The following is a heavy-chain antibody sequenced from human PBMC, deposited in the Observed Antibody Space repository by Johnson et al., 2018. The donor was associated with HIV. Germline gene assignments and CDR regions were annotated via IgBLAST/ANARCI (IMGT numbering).Heavy chain of an antibody. CDR3: AKDRSRNYLYDAFDI. J-gene: IGHJ3*02. Sequence: VQLVESGGGVVRPGGSLRLSCAASGFTFDDYGMSWVRQVPGKGLEWVSGINWNGDSTGYADSVQGRFTISRDNAKNSLYLQMNSLRAEDTAVYYGAKDRSRNYLYDAFDIWGQGTMVTVSS. D-gene: IGHD3-16*02. V-gene: IGHV3-20*04. CDR2: INWNGDST. CDR1: GFTFDDYG.